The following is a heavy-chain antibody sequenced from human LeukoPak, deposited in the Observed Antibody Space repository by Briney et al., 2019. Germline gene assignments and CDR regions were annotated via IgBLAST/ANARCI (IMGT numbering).Heavy chain of an antibody. Sequence: GGSLRLSCAASGFTFSSYAMSWVRQAPGKGLEWVSGISGSGGSTYYADSVKGRFTISRDNAKNSLYLQMNSLRAEDTAVYYCARDSPRDSSGWPSDFDYWGQGTLVTVSS. CDR2: ISGSGGST. D-gene: IGHD6-19*01. V-gene: IGHV3-23*01. J-gene: IGHJ4*02. CDR3: ARDSPRDSSGWPSDFDY. CDR1: GFTFSSYA.